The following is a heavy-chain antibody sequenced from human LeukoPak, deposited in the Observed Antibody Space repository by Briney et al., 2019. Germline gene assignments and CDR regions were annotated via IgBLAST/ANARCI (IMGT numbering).Heavy chain of an antibody. CDR3: ATRIAAAGSFDY. V-gene: IGHV3-30-3*01. J-gene: IGHJ4*02. CDR1: GFTFSSYA. CDR2: ISYDGSNK. D-gene: IGHD6-13*01. Sequence: PGGPLRLSCAASGFTFSSYAMHWVRQAPGKGLEWVAVISYDGSNKYYADSVKGRFTISRDNSKNTLYLQMNSLRAEDTAVYYCATRIAAAGSFDYWGQGTLVTVSS.